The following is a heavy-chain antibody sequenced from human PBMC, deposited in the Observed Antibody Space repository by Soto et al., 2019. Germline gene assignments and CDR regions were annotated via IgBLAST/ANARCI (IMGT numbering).Heavy chain of an antibody. CDR2: IKQDGSEK. V-gene: IGHV3-7*04. D-gene: IGHD3-3*01. Sequence: GGSLRLSCAASGFTFSSYWMSWVRQAPGKGLEWVANIKQDGSEKYYVDSVKGRFTISRDNAKNSLYLQMNSLRAEDTAVYYCARASGWLLYEDCFDYWGQGTLVTVSS. CDR1: GFTFSSYW. J-gene: IGHJ4*02. CDR3: ARASGWLLYEDCFDY.